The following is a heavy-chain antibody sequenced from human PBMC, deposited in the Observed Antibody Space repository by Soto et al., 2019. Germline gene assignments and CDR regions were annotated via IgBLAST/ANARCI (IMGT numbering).Heavy chain of an antibody. Sequence: XGSLRLSFAASGFTFSSYAMHWVRQAPGKGLEWVAVISYDGSNKYYADSVKGRFTISRDNSKNTLYLQMNSLRAEDTAVYYCSSGFGRYYDSSGSLDYWGQGTLVTVSS. D-gene: IGHD3-22*01. J-gene: IGHJ4*02. CDR3: SSGFGRYYDSSGSLDY. V-gene: IGHV3-30-3*01. CDR2: ISYDGSNK. CDR1: GFTFSSYA.